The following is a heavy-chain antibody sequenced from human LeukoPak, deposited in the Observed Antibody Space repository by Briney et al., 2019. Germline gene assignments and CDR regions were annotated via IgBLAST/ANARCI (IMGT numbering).Heavy chain of an antibody. CDR2: ISYDERNE. V-gene: IGHV3-30*04. J-gene: IGHJ4*02. Sequence: GGSLRLSCAASGLTFSTYTMNWVRQAPGKGLEWVAVISYDERNEFYADSVKGRFTVSRDNSKNTVYLQMNSLRAEDTAVYFCARESTTGATGDYWGQGTLVTVSS. D-gene: IGHD1-1*01. CDR3: ARESTTGATGDY. CDR1: GLTFSTYT.